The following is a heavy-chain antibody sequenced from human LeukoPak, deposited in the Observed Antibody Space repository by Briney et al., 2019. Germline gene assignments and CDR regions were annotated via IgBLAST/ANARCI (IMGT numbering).Heavy chain of an antibody. V-gene: IGHV3-30-3*01. Sequence: GGSLRLSCAASGFTFSSYAMHWVRQAPGKGLEWVAVISYDGSNKYYADSVKGRFTISRDNAKNSLYLQMNSLRAEDTAVYYCARDRATGFGYCSSTSCLDAFDIWDQGTMVTVSS. CDR2: ISYDGSNK. CDR3: ARDRATGFGYCSSTSCLDAFDI. J-gene: IGHJ3*02. D-gene: IGHD2-2*03. CDR1: GFTFSSYA.